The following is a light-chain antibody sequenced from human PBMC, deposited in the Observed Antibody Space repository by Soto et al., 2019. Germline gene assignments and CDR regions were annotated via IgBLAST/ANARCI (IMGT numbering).Light chain of an antibody. CDR2: GAS. Sequence: IVMTQSPVTLSVSPGERVTLPCRASQSVSSNLAWYQQKPGQAPRILIYGASTRATGIPARFSGSGSGTEFTLTSSSLQSADFAVYYCQQYNKWPVTFGGGTKVEIK. CDR1: QSVSSN. J-gene: IGKJ4*01. V-gene: IGKV3-15*01. CDR3: QQYNKWPVT.